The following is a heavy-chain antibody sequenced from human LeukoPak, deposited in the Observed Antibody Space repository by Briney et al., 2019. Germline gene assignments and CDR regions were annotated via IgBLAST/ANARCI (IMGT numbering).Heavy chain of an antibody. Sequence: GGSLRLSCAASGFTFSSYWMSWVRQAPGKGLEWVANIKQDGSEKYYVDSVKGRFTISRDNAKNSLYLQMNSLRAEDTAVYYCAREYCSSTSCYTDYYYMDVWGKGTTVTVSS. CDR1: GFTFSSYW. CDR3: AREYCSSTSCYTDYYYMDV. J-gene: IGHJ6*03. D-gene: IGHD2-2*02. CDR2: IKQDGSEK. V-gene: IGHV3-7*01.